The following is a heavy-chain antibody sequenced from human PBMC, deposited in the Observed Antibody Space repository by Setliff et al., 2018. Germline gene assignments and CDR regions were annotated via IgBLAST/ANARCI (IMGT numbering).Heavy chain of an antibody. Sequence: GASVKVSCKASGYTFINYDINWVRQATGQGLEWMGWMNPNSGNTGYAQKFQGRVTMTRNTSISTAYMELSILRSDYKAVYYCAREGVDIRSSTDYRYYMDVWGKGTTVTVSS. CDR2: MNPNSGNT. J-gene: IGHJ6*03. D-gene: IGHD5-12*01. V-gene: IGHV1-8*01. CDR1: GYTFINYD. CDR3: AREGVDIRSSTDYRYYMDV.